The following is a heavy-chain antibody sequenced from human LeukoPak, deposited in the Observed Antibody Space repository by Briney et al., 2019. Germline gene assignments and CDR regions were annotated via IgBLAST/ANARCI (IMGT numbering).Heavy chain of an antibody. J-gene: IGHJ6*03. Sequence: SETLSLTCTVSGGSINHYYWNWIRQPPGKGLEWIGNIYYSESASYNPSLYSRVTISVDASKTEFSLKLSPRTGADTAVYYGQRGAASRTYYYDSSGYNYYYYMDVWGKGTTVTVSS. CDR3: QRGAASRTYYYDSSGYNYYYYMDV. CDR2: IYYSESA. V-gene: IGHV4-59*12. CDR1: GGSINHYY. D-gene: IGHD3-22*01.